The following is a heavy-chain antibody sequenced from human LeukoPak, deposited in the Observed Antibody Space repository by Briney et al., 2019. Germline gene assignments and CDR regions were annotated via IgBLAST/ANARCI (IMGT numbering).Heavy chain of an antibody. J-gene: IGHJ4*02. V-gene: IGHV1-2*02. CDR1: GYAFVGYY. CDR3: ARFGEMATTYLDY. Sequence: ASVKVSCKASGYAFVGYYIHWVRQAPGHGLEWMGWMNPNSGGTHSAQKYQGRLTMTRDTSINTAYMELISLRSDDTAVYFCARFGEMATTYLDYWGQGTLVTVSS. D-gene: IGHD5-24*01. CDR2: MNPNSGGT.